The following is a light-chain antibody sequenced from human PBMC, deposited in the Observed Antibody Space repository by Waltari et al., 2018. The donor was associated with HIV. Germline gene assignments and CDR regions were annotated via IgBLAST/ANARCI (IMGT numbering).Light chain of an antibody. CDR2: TAS. CDR3: QRLNSYRFT. Sequence: DSQLTQSPSFLSASVGDRVTITCRASQGISSYLAWYQQKPGKAPKLLIYTASILQSGVPSRFSGSGSGTEFTLTISSLQTEDFATYYCQRLNSYRFTFGPGTKVDIK. J-gene: IGKJ3*01. CDR1: QGISSY. V-gene: IGKV1-9*01.